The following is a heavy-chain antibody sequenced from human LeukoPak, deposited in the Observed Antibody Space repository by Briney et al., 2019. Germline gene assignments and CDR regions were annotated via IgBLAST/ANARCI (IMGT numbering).Heavy chain of an antibody. CDR1: AYSFTTYW. CDR2: IYPGDSDT. CDR3: ARRSSSWDRYDN. J-gene: IGHJ4*02. V-gene: IGHV5-51*01. Sequence: GESLKISCKGSAYSFTTYWIGCVRQMPAKGLEWMGIIYPGDSDTKYSPSFQGQVTISADKSITTAYLQWSSLKASDTAMYYCARRSSSWDRYDNWGQGTLVTVSS. D-gene: IGHD6-13*01.